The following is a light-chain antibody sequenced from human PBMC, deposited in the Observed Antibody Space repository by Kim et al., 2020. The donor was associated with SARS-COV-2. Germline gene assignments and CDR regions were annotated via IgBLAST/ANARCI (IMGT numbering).Light chain of an antibody. Sequence: EIVMTQSPATLSVSPGERATLSCRASQSVSSNLAWYQQKPDQAPRLLIYGASTRATGIPARFSGSGSGTEFTLTISSLQSEDFAVYYCQQYNNWPTMYPFGQGTKLEI. CDR1: QSVSSN. J-gene: IGKJ2*01. V-gene: IGKV3-15*01. CDR2: GAS. CDR3: QQYNNWPTMYP.